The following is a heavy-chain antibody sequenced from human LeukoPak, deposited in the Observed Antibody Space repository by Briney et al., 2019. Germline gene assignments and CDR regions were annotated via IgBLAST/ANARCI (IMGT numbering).Heavy chain of an antibody. CDR3: ARDDSSRWYEGNWFDP. CDR2: ISSSSSYK. CDR1: GFTFSSYS. J-gene: IGHJ5*02. D-gene: IGHD6-13*01. Sequence: PGGSLRLSCAASGFTFSSYSMNWVRQAPREGLEWVSCISSSSSYKYYADSVKGRYTISRDNAKNSLYLQMNSLRAEDTAVYYGARDDSSRWYEGNWFDPWGQGTLVTVSP. V-gene: IGHV3-21*01.